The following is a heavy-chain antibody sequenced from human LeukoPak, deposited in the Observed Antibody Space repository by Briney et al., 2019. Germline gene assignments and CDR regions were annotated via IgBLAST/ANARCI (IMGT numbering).Heavy chain of an antibody. D-gene: IGHD2-2*01. CDR1: GGSISGYY. CDR2: AYTSGST. V-gene: IGHV4-4*07. Sequence: SETLSLTCSVSGGSISGYYWTWIRQPAGKGLEWIGRAYTSGSTHYNPSLKTRLTMSVDTSKNQFSLKLSSVTAADTAVYYCARLRLVPAANDYWGQGTLVTVSS. CDR3: ARLRLVPAANDY. J-gene: IGHJ4*02.